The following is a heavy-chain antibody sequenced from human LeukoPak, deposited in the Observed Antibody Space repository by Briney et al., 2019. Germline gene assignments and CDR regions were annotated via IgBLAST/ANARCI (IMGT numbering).Heavy chain of an antibody. CDR1: RYSISSGCY. D-gene: IGHD3-22*01. Sequence: SDTLSLTCAVSRYSISSGCYWGWIRQPPVRGLAWNVSIYYSGSTYYDPSLKSRVTISVDTSKNQFSLKLSSVTAADTAVYYCANERYYYDSSGYWSWFDPWGQGTLVTVSS. V-gene: IGHV4-38-2*01. J-gene: IGHJ5*02. CDR2: IYYSGST. CDR3: ANERYYYDSSGYWSWFDP.